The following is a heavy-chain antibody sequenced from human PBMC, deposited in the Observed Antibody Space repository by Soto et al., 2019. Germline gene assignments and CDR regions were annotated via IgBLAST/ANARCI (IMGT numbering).Heavy chain of an antibody. CDR3: EHSVTLMSTWNFGAFDF. V-gene: IGHV2-5*02. Sequence: QITLKESGPTLVKPTQTLTLTCSFSGFSLTTYGVGVGWVRHPPGKALAWLAFTCWDDDNRYNPSLKIRLSTPKDTSKNQVVLTMAIMDPADTATYFCEHSVTLMSTWNFGAFDFWGQGTLVTVPS. D-gene: IGHD1-1*01. CDR2: TCWDDDN. J-gene: IGHJ3*01. CDR1: GFSLTTYGVG.